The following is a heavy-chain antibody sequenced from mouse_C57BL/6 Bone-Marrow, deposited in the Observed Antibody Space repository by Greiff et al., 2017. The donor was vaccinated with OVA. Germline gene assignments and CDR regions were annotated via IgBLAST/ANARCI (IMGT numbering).Heavy chain of an antibody. Sequence: VQVVESGAELVRPGASVKLSCKASGYTFTDYYINWVKQRPGQGLEWIARIYPGSGNTYYNEKFKGKATLTAEKSSSTAYMQLSSLTSEDSAVYFCARRRTGYYFDYWGKGTTLTVSS. D-gene: IGHD4-1*01. V-gene: IGHV1-76*01. CDR1: GYTFTDYY. CDR2: IYPGSGNT. J-gene: IGHJ2*01. CDR3: ARRRTGYYFDY.